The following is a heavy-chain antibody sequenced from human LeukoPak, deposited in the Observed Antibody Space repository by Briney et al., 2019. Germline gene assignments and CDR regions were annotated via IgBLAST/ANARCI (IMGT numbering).Heavy chain of an antibody. J-gene: IGHJ4*02. CDR2: INPNSGGT. Sequence: ASVKVSCKASGYTFTGYYMHWVRQAPGQGLEWMGWINPNSGGTNYAQKFQGRVTMTRDTSISTAYMELSRLRSDDTAVYYCARDHRAIVVVPAAILGYWGQGTLSPSPQ. D-gene: IGHD2-2*02. CDR3: ARDHRAIVVVPAAILGY. V-gene: IGHV1-2*02. CDR1: GYTFTGYY.